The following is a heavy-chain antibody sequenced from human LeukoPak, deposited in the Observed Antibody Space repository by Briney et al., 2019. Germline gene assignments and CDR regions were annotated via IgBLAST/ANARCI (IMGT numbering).Heavy chain of an antibody. V-gene: IGHV3-23*01. J-gene: IGHJ4*02. D-gene: IGHD6-13*01. CDR3: AKAWQQLTSPLDS. CDR1: GFTFSSYA. CDR2: ISGSGGST. Sequence: GALRLSCAASGFTFSSYAMSWVRQAPGKGLEWVSAISGSGGSTYYADSVKGRFTISRDNSKNTLYLQMNSLRAEDTAVYYPAKAWQQLTSPLDSWGQGTLVPVSS.